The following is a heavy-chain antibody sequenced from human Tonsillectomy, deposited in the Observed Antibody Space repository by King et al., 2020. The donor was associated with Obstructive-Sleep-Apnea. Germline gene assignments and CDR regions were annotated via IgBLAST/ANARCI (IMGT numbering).Heavy chain of an antibody. CDR2: IYYSGST. J-gene: IGHJ5*02. D-gene: IGHD3-10*01. V-gene: IGHV4-59*08. CDR1: GGSISSYY. Sequence: QLQLQESGPGLVKPSETLSLTCTVSGGSISSYYWSWIRQHPGKGLEWIGYIYYSGSTNYNPSLKSRVTISVDTSKNRFSLKLSSVTAADTAVYYCAGLYLLWFGELSGWFDPWGQGTLVTVSS. CDR3: AGLYLLWFGELSGWFDP.